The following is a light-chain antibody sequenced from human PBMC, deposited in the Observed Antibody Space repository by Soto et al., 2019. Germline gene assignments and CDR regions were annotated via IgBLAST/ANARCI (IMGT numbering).Light chain of an antibody. CDR2: GAF. V-gene: IGKV3-15*01. Sequence: MTQSPGSLSVSPWERATLSCRASQSVSSNLAWYQQKPGQAPRLLIYGAFTRATGIPVRFSGSGSGTEFTLTISSLQSGDFAVYYCQQYNNWPTFGQGTKVDIK. CDR3: QQYNNWPT. CDR1: QSVSSN. J-gene: IGKJ1*01.